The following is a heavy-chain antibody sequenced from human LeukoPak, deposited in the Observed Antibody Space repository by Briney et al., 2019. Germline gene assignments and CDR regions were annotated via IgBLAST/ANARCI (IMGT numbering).Heavy chain of an antibody. J-gene: IGHJ4*02. CDR1: GFTLSSNW. CDR3: ARLDNSGYFCY. CDR2: IKQDGSEI. Sequence: GGSLRLSCAASGFTLSSNWTSWVRQAPGKGLEWVANIKQDGSEIHYLDSVKGRFTISRDNAKNSLYLQMNSLRAEDTAVYYCARLDNSGYFCYWGQGTLVTVSS. V-gene: IGHV3-7*01. D-gene: IGHD3-22*01.